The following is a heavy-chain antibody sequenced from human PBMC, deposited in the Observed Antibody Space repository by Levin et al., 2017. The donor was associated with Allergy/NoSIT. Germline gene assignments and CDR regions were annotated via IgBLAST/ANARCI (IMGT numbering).Heavy chain of an antibody. D-gene: IGHD7-27*01. V-gene: IGHV3-23*01. CDR2: ISGGGGST. J-gene: IGHJ4*02. Sequence: LSLPCVASGFTFTISAMSWVRQAPGKGLEWVSAISGGGGSTYYADSVKGRFTISRDNSKNTLYLQMNSLRAEDTAVYYCAKGLRDNWGVDYWGQGTLVTVSS. CDR1: GFTFTISA. CDR3: AKGLRDNWGVDY.